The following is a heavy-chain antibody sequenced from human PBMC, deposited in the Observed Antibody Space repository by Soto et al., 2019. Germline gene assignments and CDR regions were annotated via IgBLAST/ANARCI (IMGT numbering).Heavy chain of an antibody. CDR3: ARDLTIVPATHPRLENYGMDV. V-gene: IGHV1-18*01. CDR1: GYSFTSYG. D-gene: IGHD2-2*01. J-gene: IGHJ6*04. Sequence: ASVKVSCKASGYSFTSYGISWVRRAPGQGLEWMGWISPYNGHTQFVERFQGRVTMTTDTSTKTAYMELRNLRSDDTAHYYCARDLTIVPATHPRLENYGMDVWGEGTTVTVSS. CDR2: ISPYNGHT.